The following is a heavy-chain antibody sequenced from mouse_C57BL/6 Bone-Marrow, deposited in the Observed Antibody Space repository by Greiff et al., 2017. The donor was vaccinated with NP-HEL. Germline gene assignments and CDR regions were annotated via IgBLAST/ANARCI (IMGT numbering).Heavy chain of an antibody. CDR1: GYTFTDYY. J-gene: IGHJ4*01. CDR2: ITPNNGGT. D-gene: IGHD1-1*01. CDR3: ARRGSYYGRSYPYYAMDY. Sequence: EVQLQQSGPELVKPGASVKISCKASGYTFTDYYMNWVKQSHGKSLEWIGDITPNNGGTSSNQKFKGKATLTVDKSSSTAYMELRSLTSEDSAVYYGARRGSYYGRSYPYYAMDYWGQGTSVTVSS. V-gene: IGHV1-26*01.